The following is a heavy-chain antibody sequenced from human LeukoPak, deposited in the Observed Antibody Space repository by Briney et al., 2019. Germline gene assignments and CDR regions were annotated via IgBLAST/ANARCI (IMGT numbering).Heavy chain of an antibody. CDR1: GCTFSSYA. D-gene: IGHD6-13*01. J-gene: IGHJ4*02. Sequence: TGXXLRLSCAASGCTFSSYAMSWVRQAPGKGLEWVSAISGSGGSTYYADSVKGRFTISRENSKNTLYMQKNSLRAEDTAVYYCAKAGIAAAGRGYFDYWGQGTLVTVSS. CDR2: ISGSGGST. CDR3: AKAGIAAAGRGYFDY. V-gene: IGHV3-23*01.